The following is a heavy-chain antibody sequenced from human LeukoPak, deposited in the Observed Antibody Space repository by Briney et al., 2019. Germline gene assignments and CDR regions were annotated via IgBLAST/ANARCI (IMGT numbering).Heavy chain of an antibody. D-gene: IGHD3-10*01. CDR3: TEDISITIENSHGMDV. Sequence: PGRSLRLSCAASGFTFDDYAIHWVRQAPGKGLEWVSGITWNSGSIGYADSVKGRFTISRDNAKNSLYLQMHSLRVEDTALYYCTEDISITIENSHGMDVWGQGTTVTVSS. V-gene: IGHV3-9*01. CDR2: ITWNSGSI. CDR1: GFTFDDYA. J-gene: IGHJ6*02.